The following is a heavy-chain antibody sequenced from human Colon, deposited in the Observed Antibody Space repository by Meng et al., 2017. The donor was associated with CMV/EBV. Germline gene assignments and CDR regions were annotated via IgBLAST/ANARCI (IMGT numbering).Heavy chain of an antibody. CDR2: IYPTDSDT. V-gene: IGHV5-51*06. CDR1: GYTFFSYW. D-gene: IGHD3-10*01. Sequence: GGSLRLSCTGSGYTFFSYWIGWVRQVPGKGLEWMGIIYPTDSDTRYSPSFQGQVLISADKSMNTPYLEVYNLKDSDTAIYYCARGVSGSFNWFDSWGQGTLVTVSS. J-gene: IGHJ5*01. CDR3: ARGVSGSFNWFDS.